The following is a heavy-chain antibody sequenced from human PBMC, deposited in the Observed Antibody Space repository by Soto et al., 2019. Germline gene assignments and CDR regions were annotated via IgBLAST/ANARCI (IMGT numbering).Heavy chain of an antibody. CDR2: ISYDGSIK. Sequence: QVQLVESGGGVVQPGRSLRLSCAASGFTFNTYGMHWVRQAPGKGLEWVAVISYDGSIKYYSDSVKGRFTISRDNSKNTLDLQMNSPRPEDTAVYYCANGGEIMITLGGGYFDYWGQGTLVTVSS. V-gene: IGHV3-30*18. J-gene: IGHJ4*02. CDR3: ANGGEIMITLGGGYFDY. D-gene: IGHD3-16*01. CDR1: GFTFNTYG.